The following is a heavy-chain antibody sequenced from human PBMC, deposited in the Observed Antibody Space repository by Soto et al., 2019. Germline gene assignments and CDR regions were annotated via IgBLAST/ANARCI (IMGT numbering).Heavy chain of an antibody. CDR3: ARTYCCSTSCYDVVVDY. CDR2: INHSGST. D-gene: IGHD2-2*01. J-gene: IGHJ4*02. CDR1: GGSFSGYY. V-gene: IGHV4-34*01. Sequence: SETLSLTCAVYGGSFSGYYWSWIRQPPGKGLEWIGEINHSGSTNYNPSLKSRVTISVDTSKNQFSLKLSSVTAADTAVYYCARTYCCSTSCYDVVVDYWGQGTLVTVSS.